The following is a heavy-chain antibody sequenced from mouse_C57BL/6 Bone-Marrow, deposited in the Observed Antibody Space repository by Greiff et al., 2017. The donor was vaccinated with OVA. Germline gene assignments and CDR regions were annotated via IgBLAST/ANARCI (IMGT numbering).Heavy chain of an antibody. V-gene: IGHV1-50*01. CDR1: GYTFTSYW. D-gene: IGHD1-1*01. CDR3: ARSPTVVAFDY. Sequence: QVQLQQPGAELVKPGASVKLSCKASGYTFTSYWMQWVKQRPGQGLEWIGEIDPSDSYTNYNQKFKGKATLTVDTSSSTAYMQLSSLTSEDSAVYYCARSPTVVAFDYWGQGTTPTVSS. CDR2: IDPSDSYT. J-gene: IGHJ2*01.